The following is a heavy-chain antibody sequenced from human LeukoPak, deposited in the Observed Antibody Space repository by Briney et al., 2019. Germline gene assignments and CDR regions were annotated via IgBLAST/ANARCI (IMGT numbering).Heavy chain of an antibody. CDR3: ARDYVGATGGAHWFDP. V-gene: IGHV4-59*01. Sequence: TSETLSLTCTVSGGSISSYYWSWIRQPPGKGLEWIGYIYYSGSTNYNPSLKSRVTISVDTSKNQFSLKLSSVTAADTAVYYCARDYVGATGGAHWFDPWGQGTLVTVSS. J-gene: IGHJ5*02. CDR2: IYYSGST. CDR1: GGSISSYY. D-gene: IGHD1-26*01.